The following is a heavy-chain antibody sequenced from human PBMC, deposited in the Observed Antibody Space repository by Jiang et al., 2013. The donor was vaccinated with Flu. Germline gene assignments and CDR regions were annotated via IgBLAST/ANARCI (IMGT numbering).Heavy chain of an antibody. CDR3: ARLRAWEQWLVGDDAFDS. V-gene: IGHV4-4*02. CDR1: GGSISSSNW. Sequence: GSGLVKPSGTLSLTCAVSGGSISSSNWWSWVRQPPGKGLEWIGEIYHSGSTNYNPSLKSRVTISVDKSKNQFSLKLSSVTAADTAVYYCARLRAWEQWLVGDDAFDSLGPRDNGHRLF. J-gene: IGHJ3*01. CDR2: IYHSGST. D-gene: IGHD6-19*01.